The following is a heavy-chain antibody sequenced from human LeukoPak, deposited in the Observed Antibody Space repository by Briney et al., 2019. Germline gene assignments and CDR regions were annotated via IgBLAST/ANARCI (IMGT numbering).Heavy chain of an antibody. Sequence: PGGSLRLSCAASGFTFSSYGMHWVRQAPGKGLEWVAFIRYDGSNKYYADSVKGRFTISRDNSKNTLYLQMNSLRAEDTAVYYCASGPLLWFGEAGYYFDYWGQGTLVTVSS. CDR1: GFTFSSYG. V-gene: IGHV3-30*02. D-gene: IGHD3-10*01. CDR2: IRYDGSNK. CDR3: ASGPLLWFGEAGYYFDY. J-gene: IGHJ4*02.